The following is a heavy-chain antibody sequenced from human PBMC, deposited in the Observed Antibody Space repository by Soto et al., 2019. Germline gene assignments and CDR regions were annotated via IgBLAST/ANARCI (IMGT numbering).Heavy chain of an antibody. V-gene: IGHV4-59*01. CDR2: IYYSGST. CDR1: GGSISSYY. J-gene: IGHJ4*02. Sequence: SETLSLTCTVSGGSISSYYWSWIRQPPGKGLEWIGYIYYSGSTNYNPSLKSRVTISVDTSKNQFSLKLSSVTTADTAVYYCARLPRRTGDSDYWGQGTLVTVSS. CDR3: ARLPRRTGDSDY. D-gene: IGHD7-27*01.